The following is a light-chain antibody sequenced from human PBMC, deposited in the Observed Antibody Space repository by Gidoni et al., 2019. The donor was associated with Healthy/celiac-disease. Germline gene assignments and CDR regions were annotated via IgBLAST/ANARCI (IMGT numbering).Light chain of an antibody. CDR3: QQYGSSPPYT. CDR1: QSVSSSY. J-gene: IGKJ2*01. Sequence: EIVLTHSPGTLSLSPGERATLSCRASQSVSSSYLAWYQQKPGQAPRLLIYGASSRATGIPDRFSGSGSGTDFTLTISRLEPEDFAVYYCQQYGSSPPYTFXQXTKLEIK. CDR2: GAS. V-gene: IGKV3-20*01.